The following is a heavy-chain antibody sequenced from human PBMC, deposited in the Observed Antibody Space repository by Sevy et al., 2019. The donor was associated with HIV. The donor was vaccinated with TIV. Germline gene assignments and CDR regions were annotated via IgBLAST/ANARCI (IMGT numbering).Heavy chain of an antibody. CDR1: GFTFTAYP. Sequence: GGSLRLSCAVSGFTFTAYPMAWVRQGPGKGLEWVSAITRTGEATHYADSVKGRFTISRDDSKSMLYLQMNRLKADDMAIYYCLKRKWDPSPGQDNWFDPWGQGTLVTVSS. CDR2: ITRTGEAT. J-gene: IGHJ5*02. CDR3: LKRKWDPSPGQDNWFDP. D-gene: IGHD1-1*01. V-gene: IGHV3-23*01.